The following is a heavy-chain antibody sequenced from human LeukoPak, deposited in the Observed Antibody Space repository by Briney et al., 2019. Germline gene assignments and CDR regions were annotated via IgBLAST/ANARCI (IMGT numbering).Heavy chain of an antibody. CDR3: ARVIAAAGTTYFDL. V-gene: IGHV4-59*01. J-gene: IGHJ2*01. D-gene: IGHD6-13*01. CDR2: IYYSGST. CDR1: GGSISSYY. Sequence: SETLSLTCTVSGGSISSYYWSWIRQPPGKGLEWIGYIYYSGSTNYNPSVQSRVTISVDPSKNQFSLKLSSVEAADTGVYYCARVIAAAGTTYFDLWGRGTLVSVSS.